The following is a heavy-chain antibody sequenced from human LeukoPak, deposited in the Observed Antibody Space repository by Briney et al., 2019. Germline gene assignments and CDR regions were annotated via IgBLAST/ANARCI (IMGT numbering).Heavy chain of an antibody. CDR2: ISAYNGNT. Sequence: ASVKVSCKASGYTFTSYGISWVRQAPGQGLEWMGWISAYNGNTNYAQKLQGRVTMTTDTSTSTAYMELRSLRSDDTAVYYCARDFSLSVRGSRTTVFDYWGQGTLVTVSS. V-gene: IGHV1-18*01. CDR3: ARDFSLSVRGSRTTVFDY. J-gene: IGHJ4*02. D-gene: IGHD3-10*01. CDR1: GYTFTSYG.